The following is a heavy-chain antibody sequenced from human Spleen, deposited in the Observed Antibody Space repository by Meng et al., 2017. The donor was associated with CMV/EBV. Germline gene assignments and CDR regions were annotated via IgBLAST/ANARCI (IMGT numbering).Heavy chain of an antibody. V-gene: IGHV5-51*01. D-gene: IGHD2-2*01. CDR2: IYPGDSDT. CDR1: GYSFTSYW. Sequence: GESLKISCKGSGYSFTSYWIGWVRQMPGKGLEWMGIIYPGDSDTRYSPSFQGQVTISADKSISPAYLQWSSLKASDTAMYYCARHGCSSTSCYYGGGGGMGVWGQGTTVTSP. J-gene: IGHJ6*02. CDR3: ARHGCSSTSCYYGGGGGMGV.